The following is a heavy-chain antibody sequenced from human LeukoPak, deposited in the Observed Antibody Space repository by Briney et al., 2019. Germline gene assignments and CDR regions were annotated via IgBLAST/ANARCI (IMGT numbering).Heavy chain of an antibody. Sequence: ASVKVSCKASGGTFSSYAISWVRQAPGQGLEWMGRIIPILGIANYAQKFQGRVTITADKSTSTAYMELSSLRSEDTAVYYCARDSGYDFSSLDYWGQGTLVTVSS. D-gene: IGHD5-12*01. V-gene: IGHV1-69*04. CDR2: IIPILGIA. CDR1: GGTFSSYA. CDR3: ARDSGYDFSSLDY. J-gene: IGHJ4*02.